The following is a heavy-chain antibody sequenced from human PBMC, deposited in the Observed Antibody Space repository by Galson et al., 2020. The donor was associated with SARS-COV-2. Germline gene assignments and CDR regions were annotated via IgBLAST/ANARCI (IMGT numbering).Heavy chain of an antibody. CDR3: AWAWEATPYAFDF. CDR2: IYNSGTT. Sequence: SETLSLTCDVSGVSISSGGSTWSWIRQPPGKGLEWIGYIYNSGTTYYNPSLKSRVTISVDRSKNQFSLKLSSVTAADTAVYYCAWAWEATPYAFDFWGQGTLVPVSS. D-gene: IGHD1-26*01. CDR1: GVSISSGGST. V-gene: IGHV4-30-2*01. J-gene: IGHJ4*02.